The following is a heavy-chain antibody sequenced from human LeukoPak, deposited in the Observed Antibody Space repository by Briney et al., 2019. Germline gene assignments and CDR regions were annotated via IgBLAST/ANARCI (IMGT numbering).Heavy chain of an antibody. Sequence: GGSLRPSCVVSGITFSNYWMSWVRQAPGKGLEWVANIKRDGSEKQYLDSVKGRFTISRDNAENSLYLRMDRLGAEDTAVYYCARIFPDDGSAYRPFDYWGQGTLVTVSS. CDR3: ARIFPDDGSAYRPFDY. CDR2: IKRDGSEK. CDR1: GITFSNYW. D-gene: IGHD3-22*01. V-gene: IGHV3-7*01. J-gene: IGHJ4*02.